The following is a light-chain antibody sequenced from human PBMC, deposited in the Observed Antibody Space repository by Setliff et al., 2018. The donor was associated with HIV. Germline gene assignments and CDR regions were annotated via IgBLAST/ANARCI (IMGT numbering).Light chain of an antibody. V-gene: IGLV2-23*02. CDR3: CSYGGASIQYI. Sequence: QSALTQPASVSGSPGPSITISCNGTSSDVVDYNLLSWYQQHQDKAPKDIIYEVNKRPSGVSNRFSASKSGNTASLTISGLQAEDEVEYYCCSYGGASIQYIFGVGTKSPS. CDR1: SSDVVDYNL. J-gene: IGLJ1*01. CDR2: EVN.